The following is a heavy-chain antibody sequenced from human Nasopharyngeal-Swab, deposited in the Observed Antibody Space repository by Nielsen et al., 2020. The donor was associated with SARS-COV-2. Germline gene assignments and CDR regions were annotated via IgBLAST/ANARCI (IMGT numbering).Heavy chain of an antibody. J-gene: IGHJ4*02. CDR3: AREPSGSYRDYFDY. Sequence: LRLSCTVSGGSISSGSYYWSWIRQPAGKGLEWTGRIYTSGSTNYNPSLKSRVTISVDTSKNQFSLKLSSVTAADTAVYYCAREPSGSYRDYFDYWGQGTLVTVSS. CDR1: GGSISSGSYY. D-gene: IGHD1-26*01. V-gene: IGHV4-61*02. CDR2: IYTSGST.